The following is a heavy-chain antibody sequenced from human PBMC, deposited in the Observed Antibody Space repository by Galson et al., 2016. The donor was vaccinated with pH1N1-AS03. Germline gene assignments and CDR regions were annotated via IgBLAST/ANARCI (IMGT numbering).Heavy chain of an antibody. CDR3: ARGNPFLGSSWYEDS. Sequence: LSLTCTVSGGSLTDYQWSWIRQSPGKGLEWIGEISHSGITDYNPSLMSRVSISVDTSKDQFSLNLSSMTAADAAVYYCARGNPFLGSSWYEDSWGQGTLVIVSS. CDR2: ISHSGIT. V-gene: IGHV4-34*01. J-gene: IGHJ4*02. CDR1: GGSLTDYQ. D-gene: IGHD6-13*01.